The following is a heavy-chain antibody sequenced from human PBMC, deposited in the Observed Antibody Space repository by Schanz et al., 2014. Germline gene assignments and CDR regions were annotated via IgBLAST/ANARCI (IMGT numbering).Heavy chain of an antibody. J-gene: IGHJ5*01. CDR2: MSGSGSTA. Sequence: EVQLVESGGGLVKPGGSLRLSCAASGFTFGGYALHWVPQPPGKGLEWVSGMSGSGSTADYAGSVKGRFTISRDNSRKTLYLQMNSLRADDTAVYYCAKDLYNYGIFDSWGQGTLVTVSS. V-gene: IGHV3-23*04. D-gene: IGHD3-16*01. CDR1: GFTFGGYA. CDR3: AKDLYNYGIFDS.